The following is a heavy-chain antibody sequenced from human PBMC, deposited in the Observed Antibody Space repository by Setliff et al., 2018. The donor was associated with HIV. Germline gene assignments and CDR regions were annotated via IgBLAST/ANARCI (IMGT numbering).Heavy chain of an antibody. CDR2: IYYSGST. Sequence: PSETLSLTCAVYGESLSPYYWSWIRQPPGKGLEWIGYIYYSGSTNYNPSLKSRVTISVDTSKNQFSLKLSSVTAADTAVYYCARRSFGIAARPGWFDPWGQGTLVTVSS. CDR1: GESLSPYY. V-gene: IGHV4-59*08. D-gene: IGHD6-6*01. CDR3: ARRSFGIAARPGWFDP. J-gene: IGHJ5*02.